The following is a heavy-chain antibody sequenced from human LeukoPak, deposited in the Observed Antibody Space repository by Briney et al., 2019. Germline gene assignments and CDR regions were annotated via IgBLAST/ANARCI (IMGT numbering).Heavy chain of an antibody. CDR2: ISSSSSTI. J-gene: IGHJ4*02. V-gene: IGHV3-48*01. D-gene: IGHD2-15*01. Sequence: PGGSLRLSCAASGFTFSSYSMNWVRQAPGKGLEWVSYISSSSSTIYYADSVKGRFTISRDNAKNSPYLQMNSLRAEDTAVYYCASNLLPDDYWGQGTLVTVSS. CDR1: GFTFSSYS. CDR3: ASNLLPDDY.